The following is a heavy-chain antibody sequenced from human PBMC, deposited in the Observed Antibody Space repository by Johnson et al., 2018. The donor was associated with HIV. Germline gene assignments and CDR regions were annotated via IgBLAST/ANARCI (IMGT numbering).Heavy chain of an antibody. CDR1: GFTFNSYD. CDR2: IGTAGDT. V-gene: IGHV3-13*01. J-gene: IGHJ3*02. CDR3: ARPPGSTWNSAAFDI. Sequence: VQLVESGGGLVQPGGSLRLSCAASGFTFNSYDMHWVRQPTGKGLEWVSGIGTAGDTNYSGSVKGRFTISRDNAKNSLYLQMNSLRTEDTAVYYCARPPGSTWNSAAFDIWGQGTMVTVSS. D-gene: IGHD6-13*01.